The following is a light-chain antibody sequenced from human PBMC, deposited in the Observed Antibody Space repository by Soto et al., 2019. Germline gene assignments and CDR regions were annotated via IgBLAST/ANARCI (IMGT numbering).Light chain of an antibody. CDR2: GAS. J-gene: IGKJ5*01. CDR1: QSITSNY. V-gene: IGKV3-20*01. Sequence: EIVLTQSPGTLSLSPGERATLSCRASQSITSNYLAWYQQRPGQAPRLLIYGASSRATGIPERFSGSGSGTDFTRTVSRLEPEDFAVFYCQQYGSSPITFGQGTRLEIK. CDR3: QQYGSSPIT.